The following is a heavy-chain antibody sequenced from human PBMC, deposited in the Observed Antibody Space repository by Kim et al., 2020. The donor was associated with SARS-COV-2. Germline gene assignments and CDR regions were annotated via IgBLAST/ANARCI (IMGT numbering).Heavy chain of an antibody. J-gene: IGHJ6*02. V-gene: IGHV3-30*02. CDR2: ICYEGSKK. CDR1: GFNFNNFG. CDR3: AKDQSFFMITFGGDSGGMDV. Sequence: GGSLRLSCAASGFNFNNFGMHWVRQAPGKGLEWVALICYEGSKKYYADSLKGRFTISRDSSKNTLYLQMESLRPEDTAVYCCAKDQSFFMITFGGDSGGMDVWGQGTTVTVSS. D-gene: IGHD3-16*01.